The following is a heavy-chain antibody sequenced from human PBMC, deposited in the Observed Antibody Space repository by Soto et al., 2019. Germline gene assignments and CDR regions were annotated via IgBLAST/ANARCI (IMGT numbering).Heavy chain of an antibody. V-gene: IGHV2-5*02. Sequence: QITLKESGPTLVNPTQTLTLTCTFSGVSLSTNGVGVGWIRQPPGKALEGLALIYWDDDKRYSPSLKSRLTITKDTSKNQVVLTMTNMDPVDTATYYCAHRRARNNIAAFDYWGQGTLVTVSS. J-gene: IGHJ4*02. CDR2: IYWDDDK. CDR3: AHRRARNNIAAFDY. CDR1: GVSLSTNGVG. D-gene: IGHD6-25*01.